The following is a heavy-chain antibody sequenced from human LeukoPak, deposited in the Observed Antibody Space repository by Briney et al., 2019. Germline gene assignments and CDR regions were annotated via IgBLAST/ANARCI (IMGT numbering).Heavy chain of an antibody. CDR1: GYTFTGYY. V-gene: IGHV1-2*02. D-gene: IGHD6-19*01. Sequence: ASVKVSCKASGYTFTGYYMHWVRQAPGQGLEWMGWSNPNSGGTNYAQKFQGRVTMTRDTSISTAYMVLSRLRSDDTAVYYCATIAVAGSFDYWGQGTLVTVSS. CDR3: ATIAVAGSFDY. J-gene: IGHJ4*02. CDR2: SNPNSGGT.